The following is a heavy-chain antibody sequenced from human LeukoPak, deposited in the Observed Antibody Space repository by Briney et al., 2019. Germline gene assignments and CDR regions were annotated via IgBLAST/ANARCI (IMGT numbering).Heavy chain of an antibody. D-gene: IGHD6-19*01. CDR1: GFTVSSNY. Sequence: PGGSPRLSCAASGFTVSSNYMSWVRQAPGKGLEWVSVIYSGGSTYYADSVKGRFTISRDNSKNTLYLQMNSLRAEDTAVYYCARASIAVAGPLDYWGQGTLVTVSS. CDR3: ARASIAVAGPLDY. J-gene: IGHJ4*02. CDR2: IYSGGST. V-gene: IGHV3-53*01.